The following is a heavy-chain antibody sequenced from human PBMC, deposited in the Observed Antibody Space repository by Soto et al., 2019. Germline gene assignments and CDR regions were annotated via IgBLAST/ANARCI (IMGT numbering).Heavy chain of an antibody. V-gene: IGHV3-15*07. CDR2: IKSKTDGGTT. J-gene: IGHJ6*02. Sequence: PGGSLRLSCAASGFTFSNAWMNWVRQAPGKGLEWVGRIKSKTDGGTTDYAAPVKGRFTISRDDSKNTLYLQMNSLKTEDTAVYYCTTEGSLAAHYYYYGMDVWGQGTTVTVSS. CDR1: GFTFSNAW. D-gene: IGHD6-6*01. CDR3: TTEGSLAAHYYYYGMDV.